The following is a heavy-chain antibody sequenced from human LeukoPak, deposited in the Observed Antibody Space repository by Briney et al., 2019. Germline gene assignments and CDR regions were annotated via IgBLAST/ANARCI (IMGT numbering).Heavy chain of an antibody. J-gene: IGHJ4*02. CDR2: IKQDGSEK. V-gene: IGHV3-7*01. CDR3: ARSRNYYDSSGYLPSDY. CDR1: KFSFSSYW. D-gene: IGHD3-22*01. Sequence: GGSLRLSCAASKFSFSSYWMNWVRQAPGEGLEWVANIKQDGSEKNYVDSVKGRFTISRDNPKNSLYLQMNSLRAEGTAVYYCARSRNYYDSSGYLPSDYWGQGTLVTVSS.